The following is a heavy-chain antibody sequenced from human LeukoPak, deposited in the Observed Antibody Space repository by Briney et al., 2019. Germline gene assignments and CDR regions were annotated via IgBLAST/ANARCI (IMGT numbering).Heavy chain of an antibody. J-gene: IGHJ4*02. D-gene: IGHD3-22*01. V-gene: IGHV4-38-2*02. CDR2: IYHSGST. CDR1: HYSIRSNYY. CDR3: ARSSGYMSY. Sequence: SETLYLPCKGSHYSIRSNYYWGWLRQPPRKGLEWIGSIYHSGSTYYNPSLQGRVTISVDTSRNQFSLQLTSVTAADTAVYYCARSSGYMSYWGQGTLVTVSS.